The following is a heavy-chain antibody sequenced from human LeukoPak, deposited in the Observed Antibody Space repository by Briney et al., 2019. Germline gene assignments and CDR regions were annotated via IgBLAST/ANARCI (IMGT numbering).Heavy chain of an antibody. D-gene: IGHD6-13*01. J-gene: IGHJ4*02. Sequence: GGSLRLSCAASGFTFSSYAMHWVRQAPGKGPEWVAVISYDGSNKYYADSVKGRFTISRDNSKNTLYLQMNSLRAEDTAVYYCARDRAGYSSSWYFSFDYWGQGTLVTVSS. CDR3: ARDRAGYSSSWYFSFDY. V-gene: IGHV3-30*04. CDR1: GFTFSSYA. CDR2: ISYDGSNK.